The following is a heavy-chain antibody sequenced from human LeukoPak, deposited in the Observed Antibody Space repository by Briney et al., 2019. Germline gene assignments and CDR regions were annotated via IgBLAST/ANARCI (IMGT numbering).Heavy chain of an antibody. Sequence: SETLSLTCTVSGGSISSSSYYWGWIRQPPGKGLEWIGYIYYSGSTNYNPSLKSRVTISVDTSKNQFSLKLSSVTAADTAVYYCARVGSSAWYDYYYYMDVWGKGTTVTVSS. J-gene: IGHJ6*03. V-gene: IGHV4-61*05. D-gene: IGHD6-19*01. CDR3: ARVGSSAWYDYYYYMDV. CDR2: IYYSGST. CDR1: GGSISSSSYY.